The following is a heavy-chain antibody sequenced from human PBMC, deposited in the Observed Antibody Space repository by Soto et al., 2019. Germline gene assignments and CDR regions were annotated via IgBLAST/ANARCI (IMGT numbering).Heavy chain of an antibody. CDR2: IIPILGIA. V-gene: IGHV1-69*04. J-gene: IGHJ1*01. Sequence: SVKVSCKASGGTFSSYTISWVRQAPGQGLEWMGRIIPILGIANYAQKFQGRVTITADKSTSTAYMELSSLRSEDTAVYYCAREVGEIFLTTVTTEYFQHWGQGTLVTVSS. D-gene: IGHD4-17*01. CDR1: GGTFSSYT. CDR3: AREVGEIFLTTVTTEYFQH.